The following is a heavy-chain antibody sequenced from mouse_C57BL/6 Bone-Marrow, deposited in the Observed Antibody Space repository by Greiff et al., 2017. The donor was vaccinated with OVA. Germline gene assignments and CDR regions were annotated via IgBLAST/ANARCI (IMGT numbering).Heavy chain of an antibody. CDR1: GFNIKDDY. D-gene: IGHD1-1*02. J-gene: IGHJ3*01. Sequence: EVQLQQSGAELVRPGASVKLSCTASGFNIKDDYMHWVKQRPEQGLEWIGWIDPENGDTEYASKFQGKATITADTSSNTAYLQLSSLTSEDTAVYYCTTGVGFAYWGQGTLVTVSA. CDR2: IDPENGDT. CDR3: TTGVGFAY. V-gene: IGHV14-4*01.